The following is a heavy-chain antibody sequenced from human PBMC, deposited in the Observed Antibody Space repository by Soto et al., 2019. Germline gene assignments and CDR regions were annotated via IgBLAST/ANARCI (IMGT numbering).Heavy chain of an antibody. Sequence: TSETLSLTCSIYSGSFSGYYWSWIRQPPGKGLEWIREISQSGNTNYSPSLKSRVSISIDTSKKQFSLNLASVSAADTAVYYCARAPKVSGSSQTRPDFWGQGTLVTVSS. CDR2: ISQSGNT. J-gene: IGHJ4*02. V-gene: IGHV4-34*01. D-gene: IGHD6-6*01. CDR1: SGSFSGYY. CDR3: ARAPKVSGSSQTRPDF.